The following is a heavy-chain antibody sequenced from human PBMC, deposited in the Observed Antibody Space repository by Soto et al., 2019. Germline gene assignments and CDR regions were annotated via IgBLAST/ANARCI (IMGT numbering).Heavy chain of an antibody. J-gene: IGHJ4*02. D-gene: IGHD3-22*01. CDR1: GGSSRNLF. CDR3: ARGIGDYDSSGYYDYFDS. V-gene: IGHV4-34*01. CDR2: INHSGRT. Sequence: QVQLQQWGAGLLKPSETLSLTCTFSGGSSRNLFWSWIRQPPGKGLEWIAEINHSGRTNYNPSLKSRATISEDTSKKQFSLTLNSVTAADKAVYYCARGIGDYDSSGYYDYFDSWGQGTLVTGSS.